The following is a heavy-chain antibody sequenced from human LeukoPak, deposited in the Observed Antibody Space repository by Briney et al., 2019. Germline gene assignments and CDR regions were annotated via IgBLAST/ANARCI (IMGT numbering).Heavy chain of an antibody. V-gene: IGHV3-7*01. CDR1: GFTFSSYW. CDR3: ARGRFNYGWGMDV. J-gene: IGHJ6*02. Sequence: GGSLRLSCAASGFTFSSYWMSWVRQAPGKGLEWVANIKQDGSEKYYVDSVKGRFTISRDNAKNSLYLQMNSLRDEDTAVYYCARGRFNYGWGMDVWGQGTTVIVSS. CDR2: IKQDGSEK. D-gene: IGHD5-18*01.